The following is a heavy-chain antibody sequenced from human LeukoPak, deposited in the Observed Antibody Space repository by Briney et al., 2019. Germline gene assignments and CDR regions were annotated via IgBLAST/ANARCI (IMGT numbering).Heavy chain of an antibody. V-gene: IGHV4-34*01. CDR3: ARELEQWLVQGGFDY. CDR1: GGSFSGYY. CDR2: IDHSGTT. D-gene: IGHD6-19*01. J-gene: IGHJ4*02. Sequence: SETLSLTCAVYGGSFSGYYWNWIRQPPGKGLEWIGEIDHSGTTNYNPSLKSRLTISVDMSKNQFSLKLSSVTAADTAVYYCARELEQWLVQGGFDYWGQGTLVTVSS.